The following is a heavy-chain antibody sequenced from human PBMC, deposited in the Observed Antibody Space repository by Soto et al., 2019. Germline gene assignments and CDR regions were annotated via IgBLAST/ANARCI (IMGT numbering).Heavy chain of an antibody. CDR3: AHSSGHSGSSGFDS. D-gene: IGHD6-13*01. Sequence: QITLKESGPPLVKPTQALTLTCTFSGFSLSISGVGVGWIRQPPGKALEWLALIYWDDDKRYSPSLKSRLTITKDTSKNQVVLTMTNMDPVDTATYYCAHSSGHSGSSGFDSWGQGTLVTVSS. J-gene: IGHJ5*01. V-gene: IGHV2-5*02. CDR2: IYWDDDK. CDR1: GFSLSISGVG.